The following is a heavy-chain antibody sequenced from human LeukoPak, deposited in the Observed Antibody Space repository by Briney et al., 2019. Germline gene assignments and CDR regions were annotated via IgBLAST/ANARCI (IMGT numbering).Heavy chain of an antibody. V-gene: IGHV3-23*01. CDR2: ISGSGGST. CDR3: AKDKVVPTAFYSQQ. Sequence: TGGSLRLSCAASGFTFSSYAMSWVRQAPGKGLEWVSAISGSGGSTYYADSVKGRFTISRDNSKNTLYLQMNSPRAKDTAVYYCAKDKVVPTAFYSQQWGQGTLVTVSS. D-gene: IGHD2-2*01. J-gene: IGHJ1*01. CDR1: GFTFSSYA.